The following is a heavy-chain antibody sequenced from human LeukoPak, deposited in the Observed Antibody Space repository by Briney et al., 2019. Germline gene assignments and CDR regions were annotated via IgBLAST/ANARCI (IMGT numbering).Heavy chain of an antibody. Sequence: SETLSLTCTVSGASITSYYWSWIRQPPGKGLEWIGNIYYSGSTNYNPSLKSRVTISVDTSKNQFSLKLSSVTAADTAVYYCARSLITMIVWPGGWFDPWGQGTLVTVSS. CDR3: ARSLITMIVWPGGWFDP. J-gene: IGHJ5*02. CDR2: IYYSGST. CDR1: GASITSYY. V-gene: IGHV4-59*12. D-gene: IGHD3-22*01.